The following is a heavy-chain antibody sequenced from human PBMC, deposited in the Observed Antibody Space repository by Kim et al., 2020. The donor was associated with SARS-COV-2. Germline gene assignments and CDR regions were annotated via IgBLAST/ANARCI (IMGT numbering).Heavy chain of an antibody. CDR2: ISYDGSNK. D-gene: IGHD6-6*01. CDR3: ATGISYSNSSLLDY. CDR1: GFTFSSYG. J-gene: IGHJ4*02. V-gene: IGHV3-30*03. Sequence: GGSLRLSCAASGFTFSSYGMHWVRQAPGKGLEWVAVISYDGSNKYYADSVKGRFTISRDNSKNTLYLQMNSLRAEDTAVYYCATGISYSNSSLLDYWGQGTLVTVSS.